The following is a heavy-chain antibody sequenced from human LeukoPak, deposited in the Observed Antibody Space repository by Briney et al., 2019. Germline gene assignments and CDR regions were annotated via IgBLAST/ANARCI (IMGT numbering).Heavy chain of an antibody. CDR3: AKDREQLWLLGYFDY. D-gene: IGHD5-18*01. V-gene: IGHV3-23*01. J-gene: IGHJ4*02. CDR1: GFTFSSYA. Sequence: GGSLRLSCAASGFTFSSYAMSWVRQAPGKGLEWVSAISGSGGSTYYADSVKGRFTISRDNSKNTLYLQMNSLRAEDTAVYCCAKDREQLWLLGYFDYWGQGTLVTVSS. CDR2: ISGSGGST.